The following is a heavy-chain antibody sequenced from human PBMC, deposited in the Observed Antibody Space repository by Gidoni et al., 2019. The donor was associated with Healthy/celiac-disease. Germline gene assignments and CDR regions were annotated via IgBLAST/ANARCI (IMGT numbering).Heavy chain of an antibody. J-gene: IGHJ4*02. CDR2: ISSSSSTI. V-gene: IGHV3-48*02. CDR3: ARSRFLEWLFLIDY. Sequence: EVQLVESGGGLVQPGGSLRRSCAASGFTFSSYSMNWVRQAPGKGLDWVSYISSSSSTIYYADSVKGRFTISRDNAKNSLYLQMNSLRDEDTAVYYCARSRFLEWLFLIDYWGQGTLVTVSS. CDR1: GFTFSSYS. D-gene: IGHD3-3*01.